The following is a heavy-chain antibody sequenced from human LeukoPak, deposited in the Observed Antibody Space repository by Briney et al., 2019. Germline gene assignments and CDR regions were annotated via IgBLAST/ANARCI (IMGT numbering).Heavy chain of an antibody. CDR3: ARTRGSGYYNYYYYMDV. CDR2: IYYSGST. D-gene: IGHD3-3*01. J-gene: IGHJ6*03. Sequence: SETLSLTCTVSGGSISSYYWSWIRQPPGKGLEWIGYIYYSGSTNYNPSLKSRVTISVDTSKNQFSLKLSSVTAADTAVYYCARTRGSGYYNYYYYMDVWGKGTTVTVSS. V-gene: IGHV4-59*01. CDR1: GGSISSYY.